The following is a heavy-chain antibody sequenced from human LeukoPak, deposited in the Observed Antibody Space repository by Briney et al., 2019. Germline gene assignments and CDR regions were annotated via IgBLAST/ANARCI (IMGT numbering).Heavy chain of an antibody. J-gene: IGHJ6*03. V-gene: IGHV3-30*04. CDR3: ARGYYDMDV. CDR2: ISYDGSNK. Sequence: PGGSLRLSCAASGFTFSSYAMHWVRQAPGKGLEWVAVISYDGSNKYYADSVKGRFTISRDNSKNTLYLQMNSLRAEDTAVYYCARGYYDMDVWGKGTTVTVSS. CDR1: GFTFSSYA.